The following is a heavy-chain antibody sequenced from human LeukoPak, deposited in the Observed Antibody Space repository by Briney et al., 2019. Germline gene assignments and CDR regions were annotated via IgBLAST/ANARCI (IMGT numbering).Heavy chain of an antibody. CDR3: ARGPGSGYPYYFDY. D-gene: IGHD3-3*01. Sequence: SDTLSLTCTVTGAFISRYDWSLIRQPAGKGLDLLGRIYNSGSTNYNPSLKSRVPMSVDTSKNQFSLKLSSVTAADTAVYYCARGPGSGYPYYFDYWGQGTLVTVSS. J-gene: IGHJ4*02. V-gene: IGHV4-4*07. CDR1: GAFISRYD. CDR2: IYNSGST.